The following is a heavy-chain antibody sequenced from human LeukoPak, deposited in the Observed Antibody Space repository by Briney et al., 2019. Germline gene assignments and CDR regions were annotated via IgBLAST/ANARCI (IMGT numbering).Heavy chain of an antibody. CDR2: ISAYNGNT. J-gene: IGHJ3*01. CDR1: GYTFTSYG. CDR3: ARDGRRLDYYDNSGYYFHDAFDL. Sequence: ASVKVSCKASGYTFTSYGISWVRQAPGQGLEWMGWISAYNGNTNYAQKLQGRVTMTRDTSISTAYMELSSLTSDDTAVYFCARDGRRLDYYDNSGYYFHDAFDLWGQGTMVTVSS. D-gene: IGHD3-22*01. V-gene: IGHV1-18*01.